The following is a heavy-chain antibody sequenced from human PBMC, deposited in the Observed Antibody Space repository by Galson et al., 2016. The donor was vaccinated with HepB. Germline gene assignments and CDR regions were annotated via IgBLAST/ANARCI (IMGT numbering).Heavy chain of an antibody. CDR3: ARNDYSQSGDYYNYYGMDV. V-gene: IGHV1-18*01. CDR2: ISPYNANT. D-gene: IGHD4-11*01. Sequence: TFTSYGISWVRQAPGQGLEWMGWISPYNANTNSGQKLQDRVTMTADTFTNTAYMELRSLKSDDTAVYYCARNDYSQSGDYYNYYGMDVWGQGTTVTVSS. J-gene: IGHJ6*02. CDR1: TFTSYG.